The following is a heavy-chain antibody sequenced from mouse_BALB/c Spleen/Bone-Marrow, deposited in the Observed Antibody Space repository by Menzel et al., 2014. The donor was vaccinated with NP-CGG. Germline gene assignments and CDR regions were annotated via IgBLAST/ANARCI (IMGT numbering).Heavy chain of an antibody. CDR1: GYTFSNYW. CDR2: ILPGSGST. V-gene: IGHV1-9*01. D-gene: IGHD2-1*01. Sequence: QVQLQQSGAELMKPGASVKISCKASGYTFSNYWIEWVRQRPGHGLEWIGEILPGSGSTNYNEKFKGRATITAETSSITAYMQLSSPTSEDSAVYYCARDGNYPAWFTYWGHGTLVTVSA. CDR3: ARDGNYPAWFTY. J-gene: IGHJ3*01.